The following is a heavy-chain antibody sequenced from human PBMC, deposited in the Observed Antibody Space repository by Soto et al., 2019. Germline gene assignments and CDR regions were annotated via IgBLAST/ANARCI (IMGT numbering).Heavy chain of an antibody. CDR2: ISYDGSNK. CDR3: AREIGATTTIYHYGMDV. Sequence: QVYLVESGGGVVQPGRSLRLSCEASGFTFSDYAMHWVRQAPGKGLEWVAVISYDGSNKFYVDSVKGRFTISRDNSQNTVFLQMSSLEAEDTAVYFCAREIGATTTIYHYGMDVWGQGTTVTVSS. J-gene: IGHJ6*02. D-gene: IGHD3-16*01. CDR1: GFTFSDYA. V-gene: IGHV3-30*03.